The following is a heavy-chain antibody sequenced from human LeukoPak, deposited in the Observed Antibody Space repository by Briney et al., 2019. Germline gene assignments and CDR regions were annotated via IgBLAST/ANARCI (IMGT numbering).Heavy chain of an antibody. CDR3: ARDVRTPYYYDMDL. Sequence: NPGGSLRLSCAASGFTFSSYEMNWVRQAPGKGLEWVSSISISGTYIYYADSVKGRFTISRDNAKNSLYLQMNSLRAEDTAVYYCARDVRTPYYYDMDLWGQGTTVTVSS. CDR2: ISISGTYI. V-gene: IGHV3-21*01. CDR1: GFTFSSYE. J-gene: IGHJ6*02.